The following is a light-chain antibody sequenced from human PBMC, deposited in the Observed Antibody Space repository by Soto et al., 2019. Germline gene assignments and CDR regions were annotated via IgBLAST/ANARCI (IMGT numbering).Light chain of an antibody. Sequence: QSALTQPASVSGSPGQSITISCTGTSSDVGGYNYVSWYQQHPGKAPKLMIYEVNNRPSGVSNRFSGSKSVNTASLTISGLQAEDEAYYYCSSHTTSGTLIFGGGTKLTVL. CDR3: SSHTTSGTLI. CDR1: SSDVGGYNY. CDR2: EVN. J-gene: IGLJ2*01. V-gene: IGLV2-14*01.